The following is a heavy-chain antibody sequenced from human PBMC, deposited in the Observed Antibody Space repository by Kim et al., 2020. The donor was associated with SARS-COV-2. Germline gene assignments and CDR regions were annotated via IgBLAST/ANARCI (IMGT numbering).Heavy chain of an antibody. Sequence: DSVKGRFTISRDNTTNTLYLQMNSLRAEDTAVYYCAKRRGTYSSGWSREYYLGYWGQGTLVTVSS. V-gene: IGHV3-23*01. J-gene: IGHJ4*02. D-gene: IGHD6-19*01. CDR3: AKRRGTYSSGWSREYYLGY.